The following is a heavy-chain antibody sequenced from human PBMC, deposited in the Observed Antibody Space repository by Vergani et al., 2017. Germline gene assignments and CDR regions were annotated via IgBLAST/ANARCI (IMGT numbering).Heavy chain of an antibody. CDR3: ARHPYYYDSSGPKVPDY. CDR1: GGSINPSSSF. J-gene: IGHJ4*02. V-gene: IGHV4-39*01. D-gene: IGHD3-22*01. CDR2: INYVGRT. Sequence: QLQLQESGPGLVKPSETLSLICTVSGGSINPSSSFWGWIRQSPGKGLEWIGSINYVGRTYYIPSLQSRATVFVDTSKNQFSLNLTSVTAADTAVYYCARHPYYYDSSGPKVPDYWGQGTLVTVSS.